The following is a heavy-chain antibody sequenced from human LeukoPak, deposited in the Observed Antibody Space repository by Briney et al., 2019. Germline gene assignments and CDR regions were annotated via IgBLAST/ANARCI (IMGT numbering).Heavy chain of an antibody. J-gene: IGHJ3*02. Sequence: GESLKISCKGSGYSFTSYWIGWVRQMPGKGLEWMGIIYPGDSDTSYNPSFQDQVTISADKSSITAYLQCSSLNASDTAMYFCARPRVVDATTSHAAFDIWGQGTLVSVSS. CDR1: GYSFTSYW. D-gene: IGHD2-15*01. V-gene: IGHV5-51*01. CDR3: ARPRVVDATTSHAAFDI. CDR2: IYPGDSDT.